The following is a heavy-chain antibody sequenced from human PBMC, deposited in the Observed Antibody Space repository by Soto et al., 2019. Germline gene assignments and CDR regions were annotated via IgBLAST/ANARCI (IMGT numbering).Heavy chain of an antibody. Sequence: SETLSLTCAVCGGSISSSSHYWGWIRQPPGKGLEWIGSIYYSGSTYYNPSLKSRVTISVDTSKNQFSLKLSSVTAADTAVYYCARTGSAYGSGRNYYYYGMDVWGQGTTVTVSS. J-gene: IGHJ6*02. V-gene: IGHV4-39*01. CDR1: GGSISSSSHY. CDR2: IYYSGST. CDR3: ARTGSAYGSGRNYYYYGMDV. D-gene: IGHD3-10*01.